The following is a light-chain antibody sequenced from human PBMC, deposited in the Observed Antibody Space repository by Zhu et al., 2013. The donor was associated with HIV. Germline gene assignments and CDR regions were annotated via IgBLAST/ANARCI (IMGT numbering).Light chain of an antibody. CDR1: QSVSSSY. Sequence: EIVLTQSPGTLSLSPGERATLSCTASQSVSSSYLTWYQQRPGQAPRLLIFGASSRASGIPDRFSGSGSGTDFTLSISRLEPEDFAVYYCQQYGSSPPITFGPGTKVDI. V-gene: IGKV3-20*01. CDR3: QQYGSSPPIT. CDR2: GAS. J-gene: IGKJ3*01.